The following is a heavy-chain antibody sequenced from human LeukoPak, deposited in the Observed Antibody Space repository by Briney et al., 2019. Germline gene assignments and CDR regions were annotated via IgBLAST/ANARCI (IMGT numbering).Heavy chain of an antibody. V-gene: IGHV1-69*04. CDR3: ARDGMGATGDDPFDY. CDR2: IIPILGIA. J-gene: IGHJ4*02. D-gene: IGHD1-26*01. Sequence: GASVKVSCKASGGTFSSYTISWVRQAPGQGLEWMGRIIPILGIANYAQKFQGRVTITADKSTSTAYMELSSLRSEDTAVYYCARDGMGATGDDPFDYWGQGTLVTVSS. CDR1: GGTFSSYT.